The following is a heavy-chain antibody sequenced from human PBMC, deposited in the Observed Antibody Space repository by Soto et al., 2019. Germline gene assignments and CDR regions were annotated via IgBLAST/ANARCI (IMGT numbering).Heavy chain of an antibody. V-gene: IGHV4-39*01. CDR3: ARHPGYGGKSYYFDY. D-gene: IGHD4-17*01. CDR1: GGSISSSSYY. Sequence: SETLSLTCTVSGGSISSSSYYWGWIRQPPGKGLEWIGSIYYSGSTYYNPSLKSRVTISVDTSKNQSSLKLSSVTAADTAVYYCARHPGYGGKSYYFDYWGQGTLVTVSS. CDR2: IYYSGST. J-gene: IGHJ4*02.